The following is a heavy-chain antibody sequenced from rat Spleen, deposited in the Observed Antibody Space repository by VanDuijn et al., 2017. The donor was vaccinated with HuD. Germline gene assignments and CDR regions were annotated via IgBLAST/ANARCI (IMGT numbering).Heavy chain of an antibody. CDR3: ARPTEGIAWFAY. CDR2: ISYDGSST. CDR1: GFTFNKYD. D-gene: IGHD1-11*01. J-gene: IGHJ3*01. V-gene: IGHV5-29*01. Sequence: EVQLVESGGGSVQPGRSLKLSCAASGFTFNKYDMAWVRQAPTKGLEWVATISYDGSSTYYRDSVKGRFTISRDNAKSTLYLQMDSLRSEDTATYYCARPTEGIAWFAYWGQGTLVTVSS.